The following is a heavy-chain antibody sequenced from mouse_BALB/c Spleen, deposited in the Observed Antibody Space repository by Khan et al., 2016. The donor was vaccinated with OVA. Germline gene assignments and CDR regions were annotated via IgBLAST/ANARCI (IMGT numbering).Heavy chain of an antibody. CDR2: INPTSGFT. Sequence: QVQLKQSGAELAKPGASVKMSCKASGYTFTTYWMHWVQQRPGQGLEWIGYINPTSGFTDYNQKFKDKATLTADKSSSTAYMQLSSLTSDDSAVYYSARDGIDYWGQGTTLTVSS. J-gene: IGHJ2*01. V-gene: IGHV1-7*01. CDR3: ARDGIDY. D-gene: IGHD2-3*01. CDR1: GYTFTTYW.